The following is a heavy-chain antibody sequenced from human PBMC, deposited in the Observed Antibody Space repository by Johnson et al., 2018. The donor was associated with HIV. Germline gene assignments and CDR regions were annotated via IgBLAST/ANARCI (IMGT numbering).Heavy chain of an antibody. J-gene: IGHJ3*02. V-gene: IGHV3-30*03. CDR3: AREALLATNDAFDI. CDR1: GFTFSSYG. CDR2: IPYDGSNK. D-gene: IGHD5-12*01. Sequence: QVQLVESGGGVVQPGRSLRLSCAASGFTFSSYGMHWVRQAPGKGLEWVAVIPYDGSNKYYADSVKGRFTISRDNSKNTMYLQMNSLRAEDTAVYYCAREALLATNDAFDIWGQGTMVTVSS.